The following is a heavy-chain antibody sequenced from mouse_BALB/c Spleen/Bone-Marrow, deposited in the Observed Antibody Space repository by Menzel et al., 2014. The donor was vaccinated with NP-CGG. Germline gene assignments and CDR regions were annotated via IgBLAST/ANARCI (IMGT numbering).Heavy chain of an antibody. CDR1: GFSLTNYG. D-gene: IGHD2-3*01. J-gene: IGHJ2*01. CDR3: ARRGDGYYLDY. Sequence: VQLQQSGPGLAAPSQSLSITCTVSGFSLTNYGVHWVRQPPGKGLEWLGVIWAGGSTNYNSALMSRLSISKDNSKNQVFLKMNSLQTDDTAMYYCARRGDGYYLDYWGQGSTLTVSS. V-gene: IGHV2-9*02. CDR2: IWAGGST.